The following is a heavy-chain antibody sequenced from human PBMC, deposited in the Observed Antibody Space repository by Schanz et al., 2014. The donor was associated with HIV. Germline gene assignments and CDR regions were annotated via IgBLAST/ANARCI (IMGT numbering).Heavy chain of an antibody. CDR1: GFTFSIYA. J-gene: IGHJ6*02. CDR2: ISGSVGST. D-gene: IGHD3-10*01. Sequence: VQLVESGGGVVQPGGSLRLSCAASGFTFSIYAMSWVRQAPGKGLEWVSSISGSVGSTYYADSVKGRFTISRDNSKNTLYLQMNTLRAEDTAVYYCAKGSNYYGLDVWGQGTTVTVSS. V-gene: IGHV3-23*04. CDR3: AKGSNYYGLDV.